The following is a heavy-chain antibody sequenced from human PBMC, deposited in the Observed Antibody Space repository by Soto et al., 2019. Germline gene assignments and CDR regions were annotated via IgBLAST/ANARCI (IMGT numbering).Heavy chain of an antibody. V-gene: IGHV3-23*01. CDR1: GFTFSSYA. CDR3: AKGNSPYYYDSSGYEYNWFDP. CDR2: ISGSGGST. Sequence: PGGSLRLSCAASGFTFSSYAMSWVRQAPGKGLEWVSAISGSGGSTYYADSVKGRFTISRDNSKNTPYLQMNSLRAEDTAVYYCAKGNSPYYYDSSGYEYNWFDPWGQGT. J-gene: IGHJ5*02. D-gene: IGHD3-22*01.